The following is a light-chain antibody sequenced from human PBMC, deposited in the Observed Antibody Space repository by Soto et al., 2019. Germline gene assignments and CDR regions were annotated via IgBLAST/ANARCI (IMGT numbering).Light chain of an antibody. CDR1: QGISTH. V-gene: IGKV1-9*01. CDR2: GAS. Sequence: IQLTQSPASLSASIGDRVTITCRASQGISTHLAWYQQKPGKAPKLLIYGASTLQSGVPSRFSGSRSGTDFTLTISGMQPEDFGTYSCQQLNTFSGAFGPGTKVDIK. J-gene: IGKJ3*01. CDR3: QQLNTFSGA.